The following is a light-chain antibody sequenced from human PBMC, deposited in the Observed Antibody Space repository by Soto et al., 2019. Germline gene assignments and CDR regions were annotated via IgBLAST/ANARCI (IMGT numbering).Light chain of an antibody. J-gene: IGLJ2*01. V-gene: IGLV2-14*01. CDR1: SSDVGGYNY. CDR2: EVS. CDR3: SSYTTSSTVL. Sequence: QSVLTQPASVSGSPGQSITISCTGTSSDVGGYNYVSWYQQYPGKAPKLVIYEVSHRPSGVSNRFSGSKSGNTASLTVSGLQAEDEADYYRSSYTTSSTVLFGGGTKLTVL.